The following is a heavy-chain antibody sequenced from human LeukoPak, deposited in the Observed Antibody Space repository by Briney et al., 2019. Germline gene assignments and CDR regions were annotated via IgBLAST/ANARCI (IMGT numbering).Heavy chain of an antibody. V-gene: IGHV4-34*01. Sequence: PSETLSLTCAVYGGSFSGYYWSWLRQPPGKGLEWIGEINHSGSTNYNPSLKRRGTISVDTSKNQFSLKLSSVAAADTAVYYCAQGGVAGHYYYYMDVWGKGTTVTVSS. CDR3: AQGGVAGHYYYYMDV. J-gene: IGHJ6*03. D-gene: IGHD6-19*01. CDR1: GGSFSGYY. CDR2: INHSGST.